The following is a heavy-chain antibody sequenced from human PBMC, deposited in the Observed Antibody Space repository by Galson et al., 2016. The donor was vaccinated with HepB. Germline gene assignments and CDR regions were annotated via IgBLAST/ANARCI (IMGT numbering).Heavy chain of an antibody. CDR1: GFIFSSYG. V-gene: IGHV3-30*18. Sequence: SLRLSCAASGFIFSSYGMHWVRQAPGKGLEWVAVISYDGSNKYYADSVKGRFTISRDNSKNTLYLQMNSLRAEDTAVYYCAKRSIAAAGPHYYYMDVWGKGTTVTVSS. J-gene: IGHJ6*03. CDR2: ISYDGSNK. CDR3: AKRSIAAAGPHYYYMDV. D-gene: IGHD6-13*01.